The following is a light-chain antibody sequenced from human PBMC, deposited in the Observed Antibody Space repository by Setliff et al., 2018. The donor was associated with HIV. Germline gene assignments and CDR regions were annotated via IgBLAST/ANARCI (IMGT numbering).Light chain of an antibody. V-gene: IGLV2-14*03. CDR1: SSDVGSYNY. Sequence: QSVLTQPASVSGSPGQSITISCTGTSSDVGSYNYVSWYQQHPDKAPKLMISDVSNRPSGVSNRFSGSKSGNTASLTISGLQAEDEADYYCSSYTSITPLYVFGTGTQV. J-gene: IGLJ1*01. CDR2: DVS. CDR3: SSYTSITPLYV.